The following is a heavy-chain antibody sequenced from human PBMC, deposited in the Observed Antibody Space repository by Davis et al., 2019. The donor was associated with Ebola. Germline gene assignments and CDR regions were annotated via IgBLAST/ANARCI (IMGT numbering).Heavy chain of an antibody. V-gene: IGHV4-34*01. CDR2: INHSGST. Sequence: MPGGSLRLSCAASGFTFSSYGMHWVRQPPGKGLEWIGEINHSGSTNYNPSLKSRVTISVDTSKNQFSLKLSSVTAADTAVYYCARGGAAADQARTLEIDYWGQGTLVTVSS. CDR3: ARGGAAADQARTLEIDY. D-gene: IGHD6-13*01. J-gene: IGHJ4*02. CDR1: GFTFSSYG.